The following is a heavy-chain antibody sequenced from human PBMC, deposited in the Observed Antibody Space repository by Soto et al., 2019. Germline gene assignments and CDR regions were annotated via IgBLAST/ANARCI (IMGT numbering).Heavy chain of an antibody. CDR1: GFTFISYG. V-gene: IGHV3-30*18. CDR2: ISYDGSNK. D-gene: IGHD5-18*01. J-gene: IGHJ4*02. Sequence: GGSLRLSCAASGFTFISYGMHWVLQAPCKGLEWVAVISYDGSNKYYADSVKGRFTISRDNSKNTLYLQMNSLRAEDTAVYYCAKDGWSISHPGYSYGYYFDYWGQGTLVTVSS. CDR3: AKDGWSISHPGYSYGYYFDY.